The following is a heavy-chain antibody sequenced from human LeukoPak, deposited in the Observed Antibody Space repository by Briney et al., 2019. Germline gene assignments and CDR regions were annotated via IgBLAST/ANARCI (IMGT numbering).Heavy chain of an antibody. CDR2: ISSGVST. J-gene: IGHJ4*02. Sequence: GGSLRLSCAASGFTFGNYAMNWVRQAPGKGLEWVSSISSGVSTYSAGFVEGRFTISRDNSRNTLYLQMSSLRAEDTAVYYCATSQQWLGVYYFDYWGQGTLVTVSS. V-gene: IGHV3-23*01. CDR3: ATSQQWLGVYYFDY. D-gene: IGHD6-19*01. CDR1: GFTFGNYA.